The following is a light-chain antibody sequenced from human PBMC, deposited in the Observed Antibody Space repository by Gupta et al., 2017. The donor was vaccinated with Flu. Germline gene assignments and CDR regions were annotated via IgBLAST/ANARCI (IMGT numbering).Light chain of an antibody. Sequence: EVVLTQSPGTLSLSPGEGATLSCRASQSVSSSYLSWYQQKPGQAPRLLMFGASSRATGIPDRFSGSGSGTDFTLTISRLEPEDFAVYYCQQYGASPITFGQGTRLEIK. V-gene: IGKV3-20*01. J-gene: IGKJ5*01. CDR2: GAS. CDR3: QQYGASPIT. CDR1: QSVSSSY.